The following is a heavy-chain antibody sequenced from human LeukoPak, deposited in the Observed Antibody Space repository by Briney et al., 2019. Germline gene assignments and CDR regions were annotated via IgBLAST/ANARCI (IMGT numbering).Heavy chain of an antibody. J-gene: IGHJ4*02. CDR1: GYTFTSYY. CDR2: INPSGGST. D-gene: IGHD3-22*01. V-gene: IGHV1-46*01. Sequence: GASVKVSCKASGYTFTSYYMHWVRQAPGQGLEWMGIINPSGGSTSYAQKFQGRVTMTRDMSTSTAYMELRSLRSDDTAVYYCARDNPNMIGFDYWGQGTLVTVSS. CDR3: ARDNPNMIGFDY.